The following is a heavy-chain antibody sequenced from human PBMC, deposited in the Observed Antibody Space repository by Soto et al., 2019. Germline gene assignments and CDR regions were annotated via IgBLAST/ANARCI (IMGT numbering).Heavy chain of an antibody. J-gene: IGHJ4*02. Sequence: SETLSVTCTVSGDSLNRNSYSWTWIRQSPGKGLQWIGSVSYTGSTNYNPPLEGRVTMSIDTSKHRFSLRLSSVTAADTAVYYCARGDHDWGDDYGGYSYLHYFDFWGQGTPVTVS. CDR2: VSYTGST. D-gene: IGHD3-22*01. CDR1: GDSLNRNSYS. CDR3: ARGDHDWGDDYGGYSYLHYFDF. V-gene: IGHV4-61*01.